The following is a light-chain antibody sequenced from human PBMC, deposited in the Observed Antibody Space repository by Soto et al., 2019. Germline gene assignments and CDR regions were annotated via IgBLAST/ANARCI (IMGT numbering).Light chain of an antibody. V-gene: IGLV1-44*01. Sequence: QSVLTQPPSASGTPGQRVTISCSGSSSNIGGNTVNWYQQIPGTAPKLLIYSNSQRPSGVPDRFSGSKSGSSAFLAISGLQSEDEADYYCAAWDDSLNRPVFGGGTQLTVL. J-gene: IGLJ7*01. CDR1: SSNIGGNT. CDR3: AAWDDSLNRPV. CDR2: SNS.